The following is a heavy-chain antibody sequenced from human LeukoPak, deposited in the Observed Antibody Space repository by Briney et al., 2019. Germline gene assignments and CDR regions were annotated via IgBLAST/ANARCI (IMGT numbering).Heavy chain of an antibody. J-gene: IGHJ4*02. CDR1: GFTFSSYS. Sequence: PGGSLRLSCAASGFTFSSYSMNWVRQAPGKGLEWVSSISSSSSYIYYADSVKGRFTISRDNAKNSLYLQMSSLRAEDTAVYYCASGYYGSGSPDYWGQGTLVTVSS. CDR2: ISSSSSYI. V-gene: IGHV3-21*01. D-gene: IGHD3-10*01. CDR3: ASGYYGSGSPDY.